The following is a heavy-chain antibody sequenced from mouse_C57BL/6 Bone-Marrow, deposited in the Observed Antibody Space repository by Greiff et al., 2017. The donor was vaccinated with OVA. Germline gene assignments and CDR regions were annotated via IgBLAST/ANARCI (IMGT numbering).Heavy chain of an antibody. J-gene: IGHJ3*01. CDR1: GFTFSSYA. CDR2: ISDGGSYT. Sequence: EVMLVESGGGLVKPGGSLKLSCAASGFTFSSYAMSWVRQTPEKRLEWVATISDGGSYTYYPDNVKGRFTISRDNAKHNLYLQMSHLKSEDTAMYYCARWLLTWFAFWGQGTLVTVSA. CDR3: ARWLLTWFAF. V-gene: IGHV5-4*03. D-gene: IGHD2-3*01.